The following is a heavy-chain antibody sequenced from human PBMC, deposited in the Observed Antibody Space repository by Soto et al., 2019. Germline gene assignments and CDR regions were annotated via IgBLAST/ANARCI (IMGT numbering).Heavy chain of an antibody. CDR3: ARGYGQEVLGAVAGTRFPYGMDV. D-gene: IGHD6-19*01. Sequence: SETLSLTFAVYGGSFSGYYWSWIRQPPGKGLEWIGEINHSGSTNYNPSLKSRVTISVDTSKNQFSLKLSSVTAADTAVYYCARGYGQEVLGAVAGTRFPYGMDVWGQGTTVTVSS. J-gene: IGHJ6*02. V-gene: IGHV4-34*01. CDR1: GGSFSGYY. CDR2: INHSGST.